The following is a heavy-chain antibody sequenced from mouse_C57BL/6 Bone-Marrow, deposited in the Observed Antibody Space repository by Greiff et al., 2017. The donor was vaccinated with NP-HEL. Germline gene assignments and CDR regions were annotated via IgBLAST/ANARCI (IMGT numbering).Heavy chain of an antibody. CDR1: GFTFSDYY. V-gene: IGHV5-16*01. D-gene: IGHD2-1*01. CDR2: INYDGSST. J-gene: IGHJ1*03. CDR3: ARDPTYGNYGYFDV. Sequence: EVMLVESEGGLVQPGSSMKLSCTASGFTFSDYYMAWVRQVPEKGLEWVANINYDGSSTYYLDSLKSRFIISRDNAKNILYLQMSSLKSEDTATYYCARDPTYGNYGYFDVWGTGTTVTVSS.